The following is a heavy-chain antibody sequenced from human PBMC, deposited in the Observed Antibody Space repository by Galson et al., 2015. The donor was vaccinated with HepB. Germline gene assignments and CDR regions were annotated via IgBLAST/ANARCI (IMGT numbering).Heavy chain of an antibody. CDR3: ASRGGPQPDYGDYYYYYYMDV. Sequence: SLRLSCAASGFTVSSNYMSWVRQAPGKGLEWVSVIYSGGSTYYADSVKGRFTISRHNSKNTLYLQMNSLRAEDTAVYYCASRGGPQPDYGDYYYYYYMDVWGKGTTVTVSS. V-gene: IGHV3-53*04. CDR1: GFTVSSNY. D-gene: IGHD4-17*01. J-gene: IGHJ6*03. CDR2: IYSGGST.